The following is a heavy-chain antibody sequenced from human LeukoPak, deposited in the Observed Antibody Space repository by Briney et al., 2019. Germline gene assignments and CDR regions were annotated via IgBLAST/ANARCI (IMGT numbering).Heavy chain of an antibody. Sequence: HAGRSLRLSCAASGFTFSSYAMHWVRQAPGKGLEWVAVISYDGSNKYYADSVKGRFTISRDNSKNTLFLQMNSLRVEDTAVYYCARDYYGPWGQGTLVTVSS. V-gene: IGHV3-30*01. CDR2: ISYDGSNK. CDR3: ARDYYGP. D-gene: IGHD3-22*01. CDR1: GFTFSSYA. J-gene: IGHJ5*02.